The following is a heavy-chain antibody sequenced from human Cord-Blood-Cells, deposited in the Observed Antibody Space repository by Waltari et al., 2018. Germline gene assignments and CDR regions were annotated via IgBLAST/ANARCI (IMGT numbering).Heavy chain of an antibody. D-gene: IGHD1-7*01. J-gene: IGHJ4*02. CDR3: ARALNWNYHAPTLYYFDY. CDR1: GGSVSSGSYY. CDR2: IYYSGST. V-gene: IGHV4-61*01. Sequence: QVQLQESGPGLVKPSETLSITCTVSGGSVSSGSYYRRWIRQPPGKGLEWIGYIYYSGSTNYNPSLKSRVTISVDTSKNQFSLKLSSVTAADTAVYYCARALNWNYHAPTLYYFDYWGQGTLVTVSS.